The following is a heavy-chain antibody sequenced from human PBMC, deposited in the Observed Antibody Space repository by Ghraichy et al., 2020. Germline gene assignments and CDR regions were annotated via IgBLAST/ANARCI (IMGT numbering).Heavy chain of an antibody. V-gene: IGHV4-59*08. CDR1: GASITTYY. CDR3: ARLTLVRGVIWYFDL. CDR2: IYSSGST. Sequence: SETLSLTCSVSGASITTYYWSWIRQPPGKGLEYIGYIYSSGSTNYNPSLKSRVAISIDTSMNEFSLKVSSVTAADTAVYYCARLTLVRGVIWYFDLWGRGTLVSVSS. D-gene: IGHD3-10*01. J-gene: IGHJ2*01.